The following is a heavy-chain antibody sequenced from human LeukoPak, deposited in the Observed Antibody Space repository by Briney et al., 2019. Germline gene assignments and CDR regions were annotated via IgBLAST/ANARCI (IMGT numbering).Heavy chain of an antibody. V-gene: IGHV1-2*02. J-gene: IGHJ4*02. Sequence: GASVKVSCKASGYTFTGYYMHWVRQAPGQGLEWMGWINPNSGGTNYAQKFQGRVTMTRDTSISTAYMELSRLRSDDTAVYYCARVSYYYDSNYFDYWGQGTLVTVSS. CDR3: ARVSYYYDSNYFDY. CDR2: INPNSGGT. CDR1: GYTFTGYY. D-gene: IGHD3-22*01.